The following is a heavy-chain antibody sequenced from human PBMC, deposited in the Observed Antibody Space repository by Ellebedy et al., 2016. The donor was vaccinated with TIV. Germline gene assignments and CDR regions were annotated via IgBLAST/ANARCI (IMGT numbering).Heavy chain of an antibody. CDR3: ARDSGTLRYFDWLLPGIAFDM. J-gene: IGHJ3*02. D-gene: IGHD3-9*01. V-gene: IGHV4-59*12. CDR1: GGSISSYY. Sequence: SETLSLXXTVSGGSISSYYWSWIRQPPGKGLEWIGYIYYSGSTNYNPSLKSRVTISVDTSKNQFSLKLSSVTAADTAVYYCARDSGTLRYFDWLLPGIAFDMWGQGTMVTVSS. CDR2: IYYSGST.